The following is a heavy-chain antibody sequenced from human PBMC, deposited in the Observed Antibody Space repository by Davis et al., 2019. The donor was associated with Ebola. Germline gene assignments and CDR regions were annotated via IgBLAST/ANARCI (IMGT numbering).Heavy chain of an antibody. Sequence: AASVKVSCKASGYTFTRYSISWVRQAPGQGLEWMGWISAYNGNTNYAQKLQGRVTMTTDTSTNTAYMELRSLRSDDTAVYYCARDITMIVGGWFDPWGQGTLVTVSS. CDR2: ISAYNGNT. D-gene: IGHD3-22*01. CDR1: GYTFTRYS. J-gene: IGHJ5*02. V-gene: IGHV1-18*01. CDR3: ARDITMIVGGWFDP.